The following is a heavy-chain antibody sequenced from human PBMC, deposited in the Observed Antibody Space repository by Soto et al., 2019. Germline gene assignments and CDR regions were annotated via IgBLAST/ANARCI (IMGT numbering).Heavy chain of an antibody. D-gene: IGHD6-6*01. CDR1: GGSISSYY. V-gene: IGHV4-59*01. Sequence: QVQLQEAGPGLVKPSETLSLTCTVSGGSISSYYWNWIRQPPGKGLEWIGYIYNSGNTNYNPSLRRRVTISVDTSKNQFSLKLTSVTAADPAVYYCAAPPRYWGQGTLVTVSS. CDR2: IYNSGNT. J-gene: IGHJ4*02. CDR3: AAPPRY.